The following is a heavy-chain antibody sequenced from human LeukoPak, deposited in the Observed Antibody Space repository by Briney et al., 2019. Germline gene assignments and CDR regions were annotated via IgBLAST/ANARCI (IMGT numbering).Heavy chain of an antibody. J-gene: IGHJ6*02. D-gene: IGHD4-17*01. CDR3: AKDMRGDYPYYYYYGMDV. V-gene: IGHV3-9*01. Sequence: GGSLRLSCAASGFTFDDYARHWVRQAPGKGLEWVSGICWNSGSIGHADSVKGRFTISRANAKNSLYLQMNSLRAEDTALYYCAKDMRGDYPYYYYYGMDVWGQGTTVTVSS. CDR1: GFTFDDYA. CDR2: ICWNSGSI.